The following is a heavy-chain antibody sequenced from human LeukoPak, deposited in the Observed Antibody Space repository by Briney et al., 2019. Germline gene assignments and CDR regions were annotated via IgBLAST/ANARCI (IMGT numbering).Heavy chain of an antibody. J-gene: IGHJ6*02. D-gene: IGHD6-13*01. CDR3: ARRDSSSWYYYYGMDV. CDR1: GGSISSYY. Sequence: SETLSLTCTVSGGSISSYYWSWIRQPPGKGLEWIGYIYYSGSTNYNPSLKSRVTISVDTSKNQFSLKLSSVTAADTAVYYCARRDSSSWYYYYGMDVWGQGTTVTVSS. CDR2: IYYSGST. V-gene: IGHV4-59*08.